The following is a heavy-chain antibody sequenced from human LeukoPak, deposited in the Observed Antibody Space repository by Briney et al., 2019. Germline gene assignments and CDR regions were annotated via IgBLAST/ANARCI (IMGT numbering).Heavy chain of an antibody. Sequence: ASVKVSCKASGYTFTGYYMHWVRQAPGQGLEWMGWINPSGGSTSYAQKFQGRVTMTRDMSTSTVYMELSSLRSEDTAVYYCATCRDGYNPFDYWGQGTLVTVSS. D-gene: IGHD5-24*01. CDR1: GYTFTGYY. J-gene: IGHJ4*02. V-gene: IGHV1-46*01. CDR2: INPSGGST. CDR3: ATCRDGYNPFDY.